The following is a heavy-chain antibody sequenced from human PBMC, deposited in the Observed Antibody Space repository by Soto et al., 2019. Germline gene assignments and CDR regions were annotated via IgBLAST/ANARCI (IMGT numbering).Heavy chain of an antibody. CDR1: GFTFSRCA. CDR3: AREDPFAAETKEHHFDY. Sequence: EVQLLESGGDLVQPGGSLRLSCAASGFTFSRCAMSWVRQAPGKGLEWVSAISGSGSNTYYTDSVKGRFTISRDNSKKPLYLQMKSLRVEDTAAYYCAREDPFAAETKEHHFDYWGQGILVTVSS. V-gene: IGHV3-23*01. CDR2: ISGSGSNT. D-gene: IGHD4-17*01. J-gene: IGHJ4*02.